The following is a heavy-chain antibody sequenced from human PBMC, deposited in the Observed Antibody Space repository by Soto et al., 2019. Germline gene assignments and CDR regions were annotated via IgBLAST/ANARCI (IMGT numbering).Heavy chain of an antibody. CDR1: GGSISSGDYY. CDR2: IYYSGST. J-gene: IGHJ4*02. V-gene: IGHV4-30-4*01. CDR3: ARVDYGDYGYFDY. Sequence: SETLSLTCTVSGGSISSGDYYWSWIRQPPGKGLEWVGYIYYSGSTYYNPSLKSRVTISVATSKNQFSLKLSSVTAADTAVYYCARVDYGDYGYFDYWGQGTLVTVSS. D-gene: IGHD4-17*01.